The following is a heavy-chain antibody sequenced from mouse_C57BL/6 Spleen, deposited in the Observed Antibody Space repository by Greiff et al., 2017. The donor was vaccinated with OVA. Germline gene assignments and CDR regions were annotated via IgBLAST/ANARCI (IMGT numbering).Heavy chain of an antibody. J-gene: IGHJ1*03. V-gene: IGHV15-2*01. CDR1: DSAVFPIAY. CDR3: ARGITTVVSHWYFDV. CDR2: ILPSIGRT. D-gene: IGHD1-1*01. Sequence: QVQLQQSGSELRSPGSSVKLSCKDFDSAVFPIAYMSWVRQKPGHGFEWIGGILPSIGRTIYGEKFEDKATLDADTLSNTAYLELNRLTSEDSAIYYCARGITTVVSHWYFDVWGTGTTVTVAS.